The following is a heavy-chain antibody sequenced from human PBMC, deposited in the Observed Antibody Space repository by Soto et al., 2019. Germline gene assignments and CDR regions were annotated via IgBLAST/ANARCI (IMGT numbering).Heavy chain of an antibody. CDR3: ARVITGTTDKWFDP. D-gene: IGHD1-7*01. Sequence: ASVKVSCTASGYTFTSYGISWVRQAPGQGLEWMGWISAYNGNTNYAQKLQGRVTMTTDTSTSTAYMELRSLRSDDTAVYYCARVITGTTDKWFDPWGQGTLVTSPQ. CDR1: GYTFTSYG. J-gene: IGHJ5*02. V-gene: IGHV1-18*01. CDR2: ISAYNGNT.